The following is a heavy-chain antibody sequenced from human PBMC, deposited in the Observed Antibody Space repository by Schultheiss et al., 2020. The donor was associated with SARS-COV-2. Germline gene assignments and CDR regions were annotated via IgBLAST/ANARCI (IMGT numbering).Heavy chain of an antibody. CDR1: GFTFSSYA. Sequence: GGSLRLSCAASGFTFSSYAMHWVRQAPGKGLEWVAVISYDGSNKYYADSVKGRFTISRDNSKNTLYLQMNSLRAEDTAVYYCARDSVPFWSGYSVGDAFDIWGQGTMVTVSS. V-gene: IGHV3-30*01. CDR2: ISYDGSNK. CDR3: ARDSVPFWSGYSVGDAFDI. D-gene: IGHD3-3*01. J-gene: IGHJ3*02.